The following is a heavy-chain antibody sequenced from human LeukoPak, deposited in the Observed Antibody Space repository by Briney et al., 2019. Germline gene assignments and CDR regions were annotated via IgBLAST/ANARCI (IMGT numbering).Heavy chain of an antibody. CDR3: ARRGYGSGWSHTFDI. V-gene: IGHV4-38-2*02. CDR1: GYSISSGYY. CDR2: IYHSGST. Sequence: SETLSLTCTVSGYSISSGYYWGWIRQPPGKGLKWIGSIYHSGSTYYNPSLKSRVTISVDTSKNQFSLKLSSVTAADTAVYFCARRGYGSGWSHTFDIWGQGTVVTVSS. J-gene: IGHJ3*02. D-gene: IGHD6-19*01.